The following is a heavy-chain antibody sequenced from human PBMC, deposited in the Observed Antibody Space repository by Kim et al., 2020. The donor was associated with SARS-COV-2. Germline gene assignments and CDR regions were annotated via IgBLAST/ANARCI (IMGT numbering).Heavy chain of an antibody. J-gene: IGHJ4*02. Sequence: GGSLRLSCAASGFTFSSYEMNWVRQAPGKGLEWVSYISSSCSTIYYADSVKGRFTISRDNAKNSLYLQMNSLRAEDTAVYYCARDRVTIFGVVSRNYFDYWGQGTLVTVSS. V-gene: IGHV3-48*03. D-gene: IGHD3-3*01. CDR2: ISSSCSTI. CDR3: ARDRVTIFGVVSRNYFDY. CDR1: GFTFSSYE.